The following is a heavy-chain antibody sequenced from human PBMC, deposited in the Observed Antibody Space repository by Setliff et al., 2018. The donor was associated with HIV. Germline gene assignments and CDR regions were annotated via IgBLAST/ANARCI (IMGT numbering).Heavy chain of an antibody. CDR2: ISSSSSTI. V-gene: IGHV3-11*04. J-gene: IGHJ6*04. Sequence: NPGGSLRLSCVASGFTLSDYYMGWIRQAPGKGLEWVSYISSSSSTIYYADSVKGRFTISRDNAKNSLYLQMNSLRAEDTAVYYCARDKNYYYGMDVWGKGTTVTVSS. CDR3: ARDKNYYYGMDV. CDR1: GFTLSDYY.